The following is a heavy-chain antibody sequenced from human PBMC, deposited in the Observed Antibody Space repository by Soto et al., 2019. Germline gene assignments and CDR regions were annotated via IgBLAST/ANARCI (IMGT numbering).Heavy chain of an antibody. CDR3: ATVFGDGS. D-gene: IGHD3-10*02. Sequence: PGGSLRLSCVASGFTFISNWVHWVRQAPGKGLEWVATINEDGSKEYYVDSVKGRFTISGDNAKNSLYLQMNLLRAEDTAMYYCATVFGDGSWGQGALVTVSS. CDR1: GFTFISNW. V-gene: IGHV3-7*03. J-gene: IGHJ5*02. CDR2: INEDGSKE.